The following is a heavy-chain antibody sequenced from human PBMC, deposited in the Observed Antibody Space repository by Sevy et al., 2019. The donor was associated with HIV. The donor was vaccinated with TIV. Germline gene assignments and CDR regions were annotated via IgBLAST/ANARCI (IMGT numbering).Heavy chain of an antibody. J-gene: IGHJ6*02. CDR1: GFTFSSYS. CDR3: ARDRLVRGVTTRSYYYYGMDV. Sequence: RGSLRLSCAASGFTFSSYSMNWVRQAPGKGLEWVSSISSSSSYIYYADSVKGRFTISRDNAKNSLYLQMNSLRAEDTAVYYCARDRLVRGVTTRSYYYYGMDVWGQGTTVTVSS. CDR2: ISSSSSYI. D-gene: IGHD3-10*01. V-gene: IGHV3-21*01.